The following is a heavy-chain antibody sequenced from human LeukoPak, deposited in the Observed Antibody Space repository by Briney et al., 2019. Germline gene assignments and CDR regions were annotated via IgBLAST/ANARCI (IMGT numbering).Heavy chain of an antibody. J-gene: IGHJ4*02. Sequence: SETLSLTCTVSGGSISSYYWSWIRQPPGKGLEWIGYIYYSGSTNYNPSLKSRVTISVDTSKNQFSLKLSSVTAADTAVYYCARDGPPRDEGLDYWGQGTLVTVSS. D-gene: IGHD5-24*01. CDR3: ARDGPPRDEGLDY. CDR1: GGSISSYY. CDR2: IYYSGST. V-gene: IGHV4-59*01.